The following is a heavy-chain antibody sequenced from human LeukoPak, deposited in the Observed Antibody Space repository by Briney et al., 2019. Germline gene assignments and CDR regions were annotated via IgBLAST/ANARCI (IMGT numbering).Heavy chain of an antibody. D-gene: IGHD3-22*01. CDR1: GYTFSSYG. CDR3: AREMYYYDSGGFDY. CDR2: ISTYNGDT. Sequence: ASVMVSCKASGYTFSSYGINWVRQAPGQGLEWMGWISTYNGDTDNAQKLQGRVTMTTDTSTTTAYMELRSLRSDDTAVCYCAREMYYYDSGGFDYWGQGTLVTVSS. V-gene: IGHV1-18*01. J-gene: IGHJ4*02.